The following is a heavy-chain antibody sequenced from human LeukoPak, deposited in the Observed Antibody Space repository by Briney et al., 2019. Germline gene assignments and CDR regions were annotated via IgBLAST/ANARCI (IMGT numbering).Heavy chain of an antibody. J-gene: IGHJ1*01. V-gene: IGHV1-18*01. CDR3: VRGDCSGVSCYLPEYFRH. CDR2: VSAYNGYK. CDR1: GYTSTSFS. Sequence: GASVKVSCKASGYTSTSFSISWVRQAPGHGLEWMGWVSAYNGYKDYAQKLQGRVTMTTDTSTNTAYMELRSLRSDDTAVYYCVRGDCSGVSCYLPEYFRHWGQGTLVTVSS. D-gene: IGHD2-15*01.